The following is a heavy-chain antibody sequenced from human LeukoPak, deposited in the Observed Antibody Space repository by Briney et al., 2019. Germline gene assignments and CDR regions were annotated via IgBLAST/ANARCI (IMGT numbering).Heavy chain of an antibody. V-gene: IGHV4-59*08. J-gene: IGHJ4*02. CDR1: GGSINSHY. Sequence: SDTLSLTCTVSGGSINSHYWSWIRHPRGEGLEWIGDIYYSGSTKYNPSLKSRVTISVYTSKNHLSLKLTSVLAADTAIYYCVRRDNTGWNYFDYWGQGILVTVSS. CDR2: IYYSGST. CDR3: VRRDNTGWNYFDY. D-gene: IGHD6-19*01.